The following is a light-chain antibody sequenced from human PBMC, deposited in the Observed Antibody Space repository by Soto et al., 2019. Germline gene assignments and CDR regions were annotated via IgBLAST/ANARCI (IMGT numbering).Light chain of an antibody. CDR2: DAS. J-gene: IGKJ1*01. CDR3: QHYGGVWT. CDR1: QSISNR. V-gene: IGKV1-5*01. Sequence: IHKTTSPTTLSAFLGDRVTITCRARQSISNRLAWYQQKPGKAPKVLIYDASSLESGVPSRFSGSGSATEFILTISSLQPDNFATYHCQHYGGVWTFAQGTEVDIK.